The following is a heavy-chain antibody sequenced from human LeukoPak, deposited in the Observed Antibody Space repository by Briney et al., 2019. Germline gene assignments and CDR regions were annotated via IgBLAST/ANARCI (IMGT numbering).Heavy chain of an antibody. CDR1: GFTFSSYA. CDR2: ISGSGGST. CDR3: AESTSAVAGHEDGPEYFQH. Sequence: GGSLRLSCAASGFTFSSYAMSWVRQAPGKGLEWVSAISGSGGSTYYADSVKGRFTISRDNSKNTLYLQMNSLRAEDTAVYYCAESTSAVAGHEDGPEYFQHWGQGTLVTVSS. V-gene: IGHV3-23*01. D-gene: IGHD6-19*01. J-gene: IGHJ1*01.